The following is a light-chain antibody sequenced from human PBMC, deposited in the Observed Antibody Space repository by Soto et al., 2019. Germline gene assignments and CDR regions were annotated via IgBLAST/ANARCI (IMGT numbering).Light chain of an antibody. V-gene: IGKV3-15*01. J-gene: IGKJ1*01. CDR3: QQYKKWPRT. Sequence: EIVLTQSPATLSVSPGEGATLSCSASQNVYTDLAWYQQKPGQAPRLLIYVASTRATDMPGRFSGRGSGTEFTLTISSLQSEDFAVYYCQQYKKWPRTFGQGTKVDIK. CDR1: QNVYTD. CDR2: VAS.